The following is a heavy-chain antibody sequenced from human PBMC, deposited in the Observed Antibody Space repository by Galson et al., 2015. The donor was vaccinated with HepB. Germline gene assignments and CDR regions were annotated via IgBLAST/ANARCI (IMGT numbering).Heavy chain of an antibody. V-gene: IGHV3-30*18. D-gene: IGHD2/OR15-2a*01. J-gene: IGHJ3*01. Sequence: SLRLSCAASGFTSRSYGMHWVRQAPGKGLEWVAVISYAGRDEYFADSVKGRFTISRDNSKNTLYLQMNSLRIEDTAIYYCAKLRAADSTSYHGAQWGAFDVWGQGTMVTVSS. CDR2: ISYAGRDE. CDR1: GFTSRSYG. CDR3: AKLRAADSTSYHGAQWGAFDV.